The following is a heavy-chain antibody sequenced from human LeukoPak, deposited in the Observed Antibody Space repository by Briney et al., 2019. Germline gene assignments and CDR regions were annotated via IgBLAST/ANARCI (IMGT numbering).Heavy chain of an antibody. V-gene: IGHV1-18*01. Sequence: ASVKVSCKASGYTFTSYGISWVRQAPGQGLEWMGCISAYNGNTNYAQKLQGRVTMTTDTSTSTAYMELRSLRSDDTAVYYCARDREGDYDILTGYFMYYFDYWGQGTLVTVSS. D-gene: IGHD3-9*01. CDR1: GYTFTSYG. CDR2: ISAYNGNT. CDR3: ARDREGDYDILTGYFMYYFDY. J-gene: IGHJ4*02.